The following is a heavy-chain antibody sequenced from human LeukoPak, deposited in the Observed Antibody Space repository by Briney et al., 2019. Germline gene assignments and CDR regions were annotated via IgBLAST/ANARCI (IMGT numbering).Heavy chain of an antibody. J-gene: IGHJ4*02. D-gene: IGHD3-10*01. CDR1: GFTFSSYS. V-gene: IGHV3-21*01. CDR2: ISSNSRYI. Sequence: GGSLRLSCAASGFTFSSYSMNWVRQAPGKGLEWVSYISSNSRYIYYADSVKGRFTISRDNAKNSLYLQMNSLRTADAAVYYCARGPGGSGSYYDYWGQGTLVTVSS. CDR3: ARGPGGSGSYYDY.